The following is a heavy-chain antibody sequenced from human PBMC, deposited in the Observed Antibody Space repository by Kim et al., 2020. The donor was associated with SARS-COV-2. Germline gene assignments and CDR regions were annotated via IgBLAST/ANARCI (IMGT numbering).Heavy chain of an antibody. Sequence: GGSLRLSCVASGLSFSDYYMSWIRQAPGKGLEWVSHINGGGGAIKYADSVNGRFTISRDNAKNSVYLQMSGLRAEDTAVYYCASHWVGSSYEYWGHGTLV. CDR1: GLSFSDYY. J-gene: IGHJ4*01. CDR3: ASHWVGSSYEY. V-gene: IGHV3-11*01. D-gene: IGHD1-1*01. CDR2: INGGGGAI.